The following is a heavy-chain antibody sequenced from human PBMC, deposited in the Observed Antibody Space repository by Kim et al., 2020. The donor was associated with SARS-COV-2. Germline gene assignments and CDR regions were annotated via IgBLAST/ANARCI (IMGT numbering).Heavy chain of an antibody. CDR2: INRGGSIT. Sequence: GGSLRHSCAASGFTFSTYWMHWVRQAPGKGLVWVSRINRGGSITNYADSVKGRFTISRDNAKNTLYLQMNSLRVEDTAVYYCARGLLGSDPRVNWGQGTL. D-gene: IGHD6-19*01. V-gene: IGHV3-74*01. CDR3: ARGLLGSDPRVN. CDR1: GFTFSTYW. J-gene: IGHJ4*02.